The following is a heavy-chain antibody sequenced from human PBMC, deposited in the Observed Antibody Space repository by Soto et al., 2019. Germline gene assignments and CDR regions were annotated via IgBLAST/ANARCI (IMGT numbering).Heavy chain of an antibody. CDR3: AKFYYSGYDYVPWRGYYFDY. CDR2: ISGSGGST. CDR1: GFTFSSYA. J-gene: IGHJ4*02. V-gene: IGHV3-23*01. D-gene: IGHD5-12*01. Sequence: GGSLRLSCAASGFTFSSYAMSWVRQAPGKGLEWVSAISGSGGSTYYADSVKGRFTISRDNSKNTLYLQMNSLRAEDTAVYYCAKFYYSGYDYVPWRGYYFDYWGQGTLVTVSS.